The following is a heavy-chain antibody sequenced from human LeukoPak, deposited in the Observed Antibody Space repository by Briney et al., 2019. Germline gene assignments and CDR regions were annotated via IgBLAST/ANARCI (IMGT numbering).Heavy chain of an antibody. CDR1: GGSVSSYY. Sequence: PSETLSLTCTVSGGSVSSYYWTWIRQPPGKGLEWIGHIHNSGSTNYNPSLKSRVTMSIDTSKNQFSLRLSSVTAADTAVYYCARSYSNYVDWGQGTLSPSPQ. V-gene: IGHV4-59*02. CDR3: ARSYSNYVD. CDR2: IHNSGST. D-gene: IGHD4-11*01. J-gene: IGHJ4*02.